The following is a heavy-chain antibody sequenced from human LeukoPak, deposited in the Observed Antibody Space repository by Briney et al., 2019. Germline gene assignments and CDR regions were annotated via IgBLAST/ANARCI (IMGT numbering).Heavy chain of an antibody. V-gene: IGHV4-4*07. J-gene: IGHJ4*02. Sequence: SETLSLTCTVSGGSISSYYGSWIRQPAGKGLEGIGRIYTSGSTNYNPSLKSRVTISVDTSKNQFSLKLSTVTAADTAVYYCVRHSPDYYGSGSYLDYWGQGTLVTVSS. D-gene: IGHD3-10*01. CDR1: GGSISSYY. CDR2: IYTSGST. CDR3: VRHSPDYYGSGSYLDY.